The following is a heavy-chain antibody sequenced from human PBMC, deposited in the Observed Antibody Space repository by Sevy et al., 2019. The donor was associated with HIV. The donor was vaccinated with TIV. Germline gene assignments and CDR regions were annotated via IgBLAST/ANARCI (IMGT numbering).Heavy chain of an antibody. D-gene: IGHD2-8*01. CDR1: GFTFSSYA. CDR3: AKDGGQGVLIFSYYGMDV. CDR2: ISGSGGST. J-gene: IGHJ6*02. Sequence: GSLRLSCAASGFTFSSYAMSWVRQAPGKGLEWVSAISGSGGSTYYADSVKGRFTISRDNSKNTLYLQMNSLRAEDTAVYYCAKDGGQGVLIFSYYGMDVWGQGTTVTVSS. V-gene: IGHV3-23*01.